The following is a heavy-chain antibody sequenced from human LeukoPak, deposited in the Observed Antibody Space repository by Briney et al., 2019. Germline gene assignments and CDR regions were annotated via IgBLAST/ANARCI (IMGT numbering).Heavy chain of an antibody. D-gene: IGHD1-1*01. J-gene: IGHJ4*02. CDR1: GFPFSSYS. Sequence: PGGSLRLSCAASGFPFSSYSMHWVRQAPGKGLEWVSSISSSSSYIYYADSVKGRFTIPRDNAKNSLYLQMNRLRAEDTAVYYCASPQLGPANYWGQGTLVTVSS. CDR2: ISSSSSYI. CDR3: ASPQLGPANY. V-gene: IGHV3-21*01.